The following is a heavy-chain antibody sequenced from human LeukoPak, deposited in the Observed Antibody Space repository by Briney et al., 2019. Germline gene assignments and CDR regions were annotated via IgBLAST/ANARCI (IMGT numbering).Heavy chain of an antibody. CDR1: GGSISSYY. Sequence: SETLSLTCTVSGGSISSYYWSWIRQPPGKGLEWIGYIYYSGSTNYNPSLKSRVTISVDTSKNQFSLKLSSVTAADTAVYYCARGARQLGPLDYWGQGTLVTVSS. J-gene: IGHJ4*02. V-gene: IGHV4-59*12. D-gene: IGHD6-13*01. CDR3: ARGARQLGPLDY. CDR2: IYYSGST.